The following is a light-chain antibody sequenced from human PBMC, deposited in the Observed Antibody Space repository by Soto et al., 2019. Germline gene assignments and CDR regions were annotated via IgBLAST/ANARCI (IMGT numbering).Light chain of an antibody. CDR2: GAS. CDR3: QQYGSSPT. Sequence: EIVMTQSPATQSVPPGERATLSCRASQRVSRNLAWYKQEPGQAPRLLIYGASSRATGIPDRFSGSGSGTDFTLTIRRLEPEDFAVYYCQQYGSSPTFGQGTKVDIK. CDR1: QRVSRN. J-gene: IGKJ1*01. V-gene: IGKV3-20*01.